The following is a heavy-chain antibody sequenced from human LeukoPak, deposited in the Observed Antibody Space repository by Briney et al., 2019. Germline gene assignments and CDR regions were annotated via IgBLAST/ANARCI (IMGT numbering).Heavy chain of an antibody. CDR1: GGTFSSYA. J-gene: IGHJ4*02. D-gene: IGHD6-19*01. V-gene: IGHV1-69*01. CDR3: ARDFEAVAASGGY. CDR2: IIPIFGTA. Sequence: GSSVKVSCKASGGTFSSYAISWVRQAPGQGLEWMGGIIPIFGTANYAQKFQGRVTITADESTSTAYMELRSLRSDDTAVYYCARDFEAVAASGGYWGQGTLVTVSS.